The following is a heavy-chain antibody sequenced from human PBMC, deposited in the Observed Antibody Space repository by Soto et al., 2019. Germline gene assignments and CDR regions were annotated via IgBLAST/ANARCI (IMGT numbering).Heavy chain of an antibody. CDR3: ASTQGGFLALFDPNSSGRQIDY. J-gene: IGHJ4*02. Sequence: QVQLQQWGAGLLKPSETLSLTCAVYGGSFSGFYWSWIRQPPGKGLEWIGEINHSGNTNYNPSLKSRVTISLDKSKNQFSLKLNSATAADTAMYYCASTQGGFLALFDPNSSGRQIDYWGQGTLVTVSS. CDR1: GGSFSGFY. V-gene: IGHV4-34*01. D-gene: IGHD3-3*01. CDR2: INHSGNT.